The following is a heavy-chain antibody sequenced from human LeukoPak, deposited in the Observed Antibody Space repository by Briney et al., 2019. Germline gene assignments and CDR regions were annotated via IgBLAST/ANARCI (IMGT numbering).Heavy chain of an antibody. D-gene: IGHD4-17*01. V-gene: IGHV3-66*01. Sequence: GGSLRLSCAASGFTVSSNYMSWVHQAPGKGLEWVSVIYSGGSTYYADSVKGRFTISRDNSKNTLYLQMNSLRAEDTAVYYCARALSTTVTDAFDYWGQGTLVTVSS. J-gene: IGHJ4*02. CDR1: GFTVSSNY. CDR3: ARALSTTVTDAFDY. CDR2: IYSGGST.